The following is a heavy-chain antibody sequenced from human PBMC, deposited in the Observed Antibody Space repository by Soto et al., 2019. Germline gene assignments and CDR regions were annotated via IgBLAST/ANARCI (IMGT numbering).Heavy chain of an antibody. J-gene: IGHJ4*02. CDR2: INHSGST. CDR1: GGSFSGYY. D-gene: IGHD5-18*01. Sequence: SETLSLTCAVYGGSFSGYYWSWIRQPPGKGLEWIGEINHSGSTNYNPSLKSRVTISVDTSKNQFSLKLSSVTAADTAVYYCARVWRSYGDRTYYFDYWGQGTLVTVSS. CDR3: ARVWRSYGDRTYYFDY. V-gene: IGHV4-34*01.